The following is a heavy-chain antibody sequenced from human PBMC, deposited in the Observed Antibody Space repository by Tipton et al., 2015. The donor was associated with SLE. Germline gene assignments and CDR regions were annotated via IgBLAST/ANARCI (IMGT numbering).Heavy chain of an antibody. CDR1: GFTFSSYS. CDR3: ARDDCSSTSCYYFDY. D-gene: IGHD2-2*01. CDR2: ISSSSSTI. V-gene: IGHV3-48*01. Sequence: SLRLSCAASGFTFSSYSMNWVRQAPGKGLEWVSYISSSSSTIYYADSVKGRFTISRDNAKNSLYLQMNSLRAEDTAVYYCARDDCSSTSCYYFDYWGQGTLVTVSS. J-gene: IGHJ4*02.